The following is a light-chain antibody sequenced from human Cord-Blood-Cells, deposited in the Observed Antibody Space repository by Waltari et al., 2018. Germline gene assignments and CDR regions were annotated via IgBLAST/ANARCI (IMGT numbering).Light chain of an antibody. CDR2: DVS. CDR1: SSDVGGYNY. J-gene: IGLJ1*01. Sequence: QSALTQPASVSGSPGQSITISCTGTSSDVGGYNYVSWYQQHPGKAPKLMIYDVSKRPSGVSKRFSGSQSGNTASLTISGLQAEDEADYYCSSYTSSSTYVFGTGTKVTVL. V-gene: IGLV2-14*01. CDR3: SSYTSSSTYV.